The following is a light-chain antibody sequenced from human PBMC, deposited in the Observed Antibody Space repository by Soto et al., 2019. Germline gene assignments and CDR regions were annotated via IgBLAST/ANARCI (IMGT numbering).Light chain of an antibody. CDR3: QQYNNWPLT. CDR2: GAS. J-gene: IGKJ1*01. CDR1: QSVRSN. Sequence: EIVMTQSPATLSVSPGERATLSCRASQSVRSNLAWYQQKPGQAPRLLIYGASTRATGIPARFSGSGSGTEFTLTISSLQSEDFAVSYCQQYNNWPLTFGQGTKV. V-gene: IGKV3-15*01.